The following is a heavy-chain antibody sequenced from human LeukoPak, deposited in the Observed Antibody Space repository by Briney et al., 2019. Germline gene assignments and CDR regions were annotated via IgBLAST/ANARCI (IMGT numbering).Heavy chain of an antibody. D-gene: IGHD3-10*01. CDR2: INGDGGEI. CDR3: AKSIYGSGTHPKQNYYFYMDV. V-gene: IGHV3-7*01. J-gene: IGHJ6*03. CDR1: GFTFSSSW. Sequence: GGSLRLSCAASGFTFSSSWMTWVRQAPGKGLEWVASINGDGGEIHYVDSVKGRFTISRDNSKNTLYLQVNSLRAEDTAVYYCAKSIYGSGTHPKQNYYFYMDVWGKGTTVTISS.